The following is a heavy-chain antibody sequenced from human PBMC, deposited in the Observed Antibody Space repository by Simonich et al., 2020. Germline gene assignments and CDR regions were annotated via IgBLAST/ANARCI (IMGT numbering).Heavy chain of an antibody. CDR2: IYYSGST. CDR1: GGSISSYY. D-gene: IGHD2-15*01. Sequence: QVQLQESGPGLMKPSETLSLTCTVSGGSISSYYWSWIRQPPGKGLEWIGYIYYSGSTNYNPSLKSRVTISVDTSKNQFSLKLSSVTAADTAVYYCARGGLYFDYWGQGTLVTVSS. J-gene: IGHJ4*02. CDR3: ARGGLYFDY. V-gene: IGHV4-59*01.